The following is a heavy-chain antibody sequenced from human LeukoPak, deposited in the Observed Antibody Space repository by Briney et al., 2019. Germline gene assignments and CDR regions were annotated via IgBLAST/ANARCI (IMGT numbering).Heavy chain of an antibody. V-gene: IGHV3-48*03. CDR3: ARVLAGATYFDY. CDR2: ISSSGSTM. J-gene: IGHJ4*01. Sequence: GGSLRLSCAASGFTFSRYEMNWVRQAPGKGLERLSYISSSGSTMYYADSVKGRITISRDNAKNSLYLQMNSLRAEDTAVYYCARVLAGATYFDYWGQGTLVTVSS. CDR1: GFTFSRYE. D-gene: IGHD1-26*01.